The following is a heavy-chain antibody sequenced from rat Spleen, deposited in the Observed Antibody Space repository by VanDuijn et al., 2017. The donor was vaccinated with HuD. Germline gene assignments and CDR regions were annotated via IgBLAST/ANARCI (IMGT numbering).Heavy chain of an antibody. CDR2: ISTGGDDT. J-gene: IGHJ4*01. V-gene: IGHV5S23*01. D-gene: IGHD4-3*01. CDR1: GFTFSDFD. CDR3: ASYNSGFMDA. Sequence: EVRLVESGGGLVQPGRSLKLSCAASGFTFSDFDMAWVRQAPTKGLEWVASISTGGDDTYYRDSVKGRFTISRDDEESTLYLQMDSLRSEDTATYYCASYNSGFMDAWGQGASVTVSS.